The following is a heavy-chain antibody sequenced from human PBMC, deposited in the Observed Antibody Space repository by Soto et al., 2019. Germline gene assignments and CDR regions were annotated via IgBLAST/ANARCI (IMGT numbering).Heavy chain of an antibody. J-gene: IGHJ4*02. V-gene: IGHV1-8*01. CDR1: GYTFTSYD. CDR2: MNPNSGNT. D-gene: IGHD4-17*01. CDR3: ATVALPGDSKYYFDY. Sequence: ASVKVSCKASGYTFTSYDINWVRKATGQGLEWMGWMNPNSGNTGYAQKFQGRVTMTEDTSTDTAYMELSSLRSEDTAVYYCATVALPGDSKYYFDYWGQGTLVTVSS.